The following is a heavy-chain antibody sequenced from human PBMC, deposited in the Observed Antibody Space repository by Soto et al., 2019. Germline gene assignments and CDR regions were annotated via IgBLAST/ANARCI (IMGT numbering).Heavy chain of an antibody. J-gene: IGHJ3*02. CDR3: ARLWQGYDILTGYYPDAFDI. CDR1: GYTFTTYG. Sequence: ASVEVSCKASGYTFTTYGLSWVRQAPGQGLEWMGWISTYSGNTNYAQKLQGRVTMTTDTSTSTAYMELRSLKSDDTAVYYCARLWQGYDILTGYYPDAFDIWGQGTMVTVSS. V-gene: IGHV1-18*04. CDR2: ISTYSGNT. D-gene: IGHD3-9*01.